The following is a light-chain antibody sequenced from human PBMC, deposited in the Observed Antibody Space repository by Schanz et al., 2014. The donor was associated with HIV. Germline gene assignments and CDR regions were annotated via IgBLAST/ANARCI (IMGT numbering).Light chain of an antibody. CDR1: QTVSSN. CDR3: HHYGDSRGT. V-gene: IGKV3-15*01. J-gene: IGKJ4*02. CDR2: GAS. Sequence: EIVMTQSPATLSVSPGERATLSCRASQTVSSNLAWYQQKPGQAPRLLIFGASTRATGVPVRFSGSGSGTDFTLTISRLEPDDFAVYYCHHYGDSRGTFGGGTEVDI.